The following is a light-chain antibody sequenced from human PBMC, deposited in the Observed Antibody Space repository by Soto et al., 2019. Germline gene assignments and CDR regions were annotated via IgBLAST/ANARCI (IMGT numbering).Light chain of an antibody. J-gene: IGLJ1*01. CDR1: SSDVGGYNY. CDR3: ASYAGSNKV. Sequence: QSVLTQPPSASGSPGQSVTISRTGTSSDVGGYNYVSWYQQHPGKAPKLMIYEVTKRPSGVPDRFSGSKSGNTASLTVSGLLAEDEADYYCASYAGSNKVFGTGTKLTVL. V-gene: IGLV2-8*01. CDR2: EVT.